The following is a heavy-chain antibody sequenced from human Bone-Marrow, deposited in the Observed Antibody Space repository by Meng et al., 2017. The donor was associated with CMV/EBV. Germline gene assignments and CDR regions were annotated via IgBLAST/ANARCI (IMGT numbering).Heavy chain of an antibody. Sequence: SVKVSCKSSGGNFNGYSISWVRQAPGQGLEWMGRILPVLDLTNYSQKFQGRVTITADKETTTAYMELRGLTSDDTAVYYCARDVMATTWGQGKLVNVAS. CDR1: GGNFNGYS. J-gene: IGHJ5*02. CDR3: ARDVMATT. V-gene: IGHV1-69*04. D-gene: IGHD5-24*01. CDR2: ILPVLDLT.